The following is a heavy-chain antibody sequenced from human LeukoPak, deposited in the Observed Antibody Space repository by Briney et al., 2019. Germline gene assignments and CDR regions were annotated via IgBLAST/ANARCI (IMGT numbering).Heavy chain of an antibody. D-gene: IGHD3-3*01. CDR1: GGSISSYY. CDR2: IYYSGST. Sequence: PSETLSLTCTVSGGSISSYYWTWIRQPPGKGLEWIGYIYYSGSTNYNPSLQSRVTISVDTSKNQFSLKVTSVTAADTAVYYCVRHRGVFVWFDPWGQGTLVTVSS. V-gene: IGHV4-59*08. J-gene: IGHJ5*02. CDR3: VRHRGVFVWFDP.